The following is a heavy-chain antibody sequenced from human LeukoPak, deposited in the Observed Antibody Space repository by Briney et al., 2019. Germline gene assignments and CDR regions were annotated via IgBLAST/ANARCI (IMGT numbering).Heavy chain of an antibody. J-gene: IGHJ3*02. Sequence: KPSETLSLTCTVSGGSISSNSHYWGWIHQPPGKGLEWIGTFYYSGSTYYNPSLESRVTISADTSKNQLSLKLSSLTAADTAVYYCARHARSGYRNGFDAFDIWGQGTMVTVSS. CDR2: FYYSGST. D-gene: IGHD5-18*01. CDR3: ARHARSGYRNGFDAFDI. CDR1: GGSISSNSHY. V-gene: IGHV4-39*01.